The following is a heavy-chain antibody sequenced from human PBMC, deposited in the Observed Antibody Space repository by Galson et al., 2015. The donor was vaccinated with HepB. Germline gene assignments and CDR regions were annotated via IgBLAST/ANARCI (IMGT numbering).Heavy chain of an antibody. D-gene: IGHD4-17*01. Sequence: SLRLSCAASEFTFSDYYMSWIRQAPGKGLEWISIISNDGAYTNYADSVKGRFTISRDSAKNSLFLQMNSLRAEDTAIYYCARDRGDYGDGNWFDPWGQGTLVSVSS. CDR2: ISNDGAYT. CDR1: EFTFSDYY. J-gene: IGHJ5*02. V-gene: IGHV3-11*06. CDR3: ARDRGDYGDGNWFDP.